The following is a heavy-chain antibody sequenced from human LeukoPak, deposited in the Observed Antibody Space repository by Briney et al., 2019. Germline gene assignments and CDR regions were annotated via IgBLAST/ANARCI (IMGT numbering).Heavy chain of an antibody. Sequence: GGSLRLSCAASGFIFSSYSINWVRQAPGKGLEWVSSISSSSSYIYYADSVRGRFTISRDNAKSSLYLQMNSLRAEDTAVYYCARDLHWAFDYWGQGTLVSVSS. V-gene: IGHV3-21*01. CDR1: GFIFSSYS. D-gene: IGHD7-27*01. CDR2: ISSSSSYI. J-gene: IGHJ4*02. CDR3: ARDLHWAFDY.